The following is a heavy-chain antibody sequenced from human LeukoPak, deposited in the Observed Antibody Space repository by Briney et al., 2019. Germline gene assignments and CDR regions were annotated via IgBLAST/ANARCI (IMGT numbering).Heavy chain of an antibody. CDR3: ARHSRLDKSSLSWADY. J-gene: IGHJ4*02. Sequence: ASETLSLTCTVSGGPISNYYWSWIRQPPGKGLEWIGYIYYSGSTNYNPSLKSRITISVDTSKNQFSLRLSSVTAADTAVYYCARHSRLDKSSLSWADYWGQGTLVTVSS. CDR2: IYYSGST. V-gene: IGHV4-59*08. CDR1: GGPISNYY. D-gene: IGHD2-2*03.